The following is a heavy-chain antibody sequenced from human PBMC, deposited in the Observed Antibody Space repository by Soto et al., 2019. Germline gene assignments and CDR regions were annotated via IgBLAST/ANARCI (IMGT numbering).Heavy chain of an antibody. V-gene: IGHV1-69*13. D-gene: IGHD2-8*01. J-gene: IGHJ3*02. CDR1: GGTFSSYA. Sequence: GASVKVSCKASGGTFSSYAISWVRQAPGQGLEWMGGIIPIFGTANYAQKFQGRVTITADESTSTAYMELSSLRSEDTAVYYCASYFPPGYCTNGVCYTEAGAFDIWGQGTMVTVSS. CDR3: ASYFPPGYCTNGVCYTEAGAFDI. CDR2: IIPIFGTA.